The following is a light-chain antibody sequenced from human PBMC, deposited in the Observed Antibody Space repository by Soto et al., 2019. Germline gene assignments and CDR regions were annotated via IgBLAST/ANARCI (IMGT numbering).Light chain of an antibody. V-gene: IGKV3-20*01. Sequence: EIVLTQSPVTLSLSPGERATLSCRASQSVSSSYLAWYQQKPGQAPRLLIYGASTRATGIPARFSGSGSGTDFTLTISSLQPEDVATYYCQKYNSAPPITFGQGTRLEIK. CDR1: QSVSSSY. CDR3: QKYNSAPPIT. J-gene: IGKJ5*01. CDR2: GAS.